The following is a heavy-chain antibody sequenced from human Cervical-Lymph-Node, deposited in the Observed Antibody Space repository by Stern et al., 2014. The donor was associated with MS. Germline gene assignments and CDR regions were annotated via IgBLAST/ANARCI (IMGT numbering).Heavy chain of an antibody. V-gene: IGHV3-9*01. Sequence: QLVESGGGLVQPGRSLRLSCAASGFTFDDYAMPWVRQAPGKGLEWVSGISWNSGSIGYADSVKGRFTISRDNAKNSLYLQMNSLRAEDTALYYCAKDRAVGYYYGMDVWGQGTTVTVSS. CDR3: AKDRAVGYYYGMDV. J-gene: IGHJ6*02. CDR1: GFTFDDYA. CDR2: ISWNSGSI.